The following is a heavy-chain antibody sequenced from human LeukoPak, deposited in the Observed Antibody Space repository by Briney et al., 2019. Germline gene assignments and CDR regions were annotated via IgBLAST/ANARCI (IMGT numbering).Heavy chain of an antibody. J-gene: IGHJ6*03. CDR3: AKGYGCSSTSCHRYMDV. D-gene: IGHD2-2*02. CDR1: GFTFSSYT. Sequence: GGSLRLSCAASGFTFSSYTMSWVRQAPGKGLEWVSVISGSGGGSTYHADSVKGRFTISRDNSKNTLYLQMNSLRVEDTAVYYCAKGYGCSSTSCHRYMDVWGKGTTVTVSS. V-gene: IGHV3-23*01. CDR2: ISGSGGGST.